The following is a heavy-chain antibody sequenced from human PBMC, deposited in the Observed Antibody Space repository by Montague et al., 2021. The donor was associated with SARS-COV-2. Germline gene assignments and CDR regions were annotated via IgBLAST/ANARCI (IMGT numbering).Heavy chain of an antibody. CDR1: GVSITSYY. D-gene: IGHD3-16*01. Sequence: SETLSLTCSISGVSITSYYWSWIRQPAGKGLGWIGHIYACGSTNYSPSLKSRVRLSIDNPKNQFSLKLESLTAADTAVNYCVRDGGNWYYFDYWGQGALVTVSS. V-gene: IGHV4-4*07. CDR2: IYACGST. J-gene: IGHJ4*02. CDR3: VRDGGNWYYFDY.